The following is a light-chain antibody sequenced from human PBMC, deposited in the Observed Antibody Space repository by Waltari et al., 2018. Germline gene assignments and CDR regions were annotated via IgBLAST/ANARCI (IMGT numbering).Light chain of an antibody. Sequence: EIVLTQSPATLSLSPGERATLSCRASPTGSSYLAGYQQKPGPAPRPLIKDASNRANGIPARFSGSGSGTDFTLTISSLEPEDFAVYYCQQYDFSVPLTFGGGTKVEIK. CDR1: PTGSSY. CDR3: QQYDFSVPLT. J-gene: IGKJ4*01. V-gene: IGKV3-11*01. CDR2: DAS.